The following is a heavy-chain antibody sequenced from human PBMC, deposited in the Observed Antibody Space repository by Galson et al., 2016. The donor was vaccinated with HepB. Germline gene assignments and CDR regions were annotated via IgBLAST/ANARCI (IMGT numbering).Heavy chain of an antibody. Sequence: SVKVSCKASGYTFTTYHMHWVRQAPGQGLEWMGIINPNGGSASYSPKFQGRVTLTRDTSTSTAYMELSSLKSDDTALYYCSTGGGYNWFDPWGQGTLVTVSS. CDR1: GYTFTTYH. CDR2: INPNGGSA. CDR3: STGGGYNWFDP. D-gene: IGHD6-25*01. V-gene: IGHV1-46*01. J-gene: IGHJ5*02.